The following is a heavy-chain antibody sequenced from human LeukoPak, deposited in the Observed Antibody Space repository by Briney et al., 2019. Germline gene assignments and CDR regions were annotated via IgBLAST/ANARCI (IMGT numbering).Heavy chain of an antibody. CDR3: ARDRLVPAAIGTFDY. D-gene: IGHD2-2*01. CDR1: GGSFSGYY. Sequence: SETLSLTCAVYGGSFSGYYWSWIRQPPGKGLEWIGEINHSGSTNYNPSLKSRVTISVDTSKNQFSLKRSSVTAADTAVYYCARDRLVPAAIGTFDYWGQGILVTVSS. CDR2: INHSGST. J-gene: IGHJ4*02. V-gene: IGHV4-34*01.